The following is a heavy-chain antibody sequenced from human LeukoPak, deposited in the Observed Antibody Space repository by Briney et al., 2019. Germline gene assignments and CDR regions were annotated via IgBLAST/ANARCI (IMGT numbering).Heavy chain of an antibody. V-gene: IGHV1-18*01. Sequence: ASVKVSCKASGYTFTSYGISWVRQAPGQGLEWMGWISGYNGNTNYAQKLQGRVTMTTDTSTSTAYMELRSLRSDDTAVYYCAKGYCSGGSCYSLTYWGQGTLVTVSS. CDR1: GYTFTSYG. CDR3: AKGYCSGGSCYSLTY. CDR2: ISGYNGNT. D-gene: IGHD2-15*01. J-gene: IGHJ4*02.